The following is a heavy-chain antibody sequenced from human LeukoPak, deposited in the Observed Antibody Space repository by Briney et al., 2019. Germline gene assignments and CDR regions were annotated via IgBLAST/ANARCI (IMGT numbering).Heavy chain of an antibody. CDR1: GFTFSSYE. V-gene: IGHV3-48*03. J-gene: IGHJ4*02. Sequence: PGGSLRLSCAASGFTFSSYEMNWVRQAPGKGLEWVSYISSSGSTIYYADSVKGRFTISRDNAKNSLYLQMNSLRAEDTAVYYCARDLDYYDSSGYLGDKYWGQGTLVTVSS. CDR3: ARDLDYYDSSGYLGDKY. D-gene: IGHD3-22*01. CDR2: ISSSGSTI.